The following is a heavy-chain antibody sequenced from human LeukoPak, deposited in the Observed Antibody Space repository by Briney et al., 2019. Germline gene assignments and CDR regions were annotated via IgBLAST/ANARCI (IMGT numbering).Heavy chain of an antibody. CDR3: AKGHYYGSGSLDY. CDR1: GFTFSSYG. CDR2: IWYDGSKQ. D-gene: IGHD3-10*01. V-gene: IGHV3-33*06. Sequence: GRSLRLSCRASGFTFSSYGMYWIRQAPGIGLEWVAVIWYDGSKQYYADSVTGRFTISRDNSKNTVYLQMNSLRAEDTAVYYCAKGHYYGSGSLDYWGQGTLVTVSS. J-gene: IGHJ4*02.